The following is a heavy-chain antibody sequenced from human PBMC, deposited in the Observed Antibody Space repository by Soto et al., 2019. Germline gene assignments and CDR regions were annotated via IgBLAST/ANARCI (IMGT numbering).Heavy chain of an antibody. D-gene: IGHD6-13*01. CDR3: AGDREYSSSWELADY. J-gene: IGHJ4*02. V-gene: IGHV1-18*04. Sequence: ASVKVSCKASGYTFTSYGINWVRQAPGQGLEWMGWIGTYNGNTHYAQKLQGRVTMTTDISTSTAYMELRSLRSDDTAVYYCAGDREYSSSWELADYWGQGTLVTVSS. CDR1: GYTFTSYG. CDR2: IGTYNGNT.